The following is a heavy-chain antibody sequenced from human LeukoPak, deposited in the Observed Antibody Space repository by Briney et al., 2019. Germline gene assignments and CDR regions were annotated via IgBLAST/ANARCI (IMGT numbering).Heavy chain of an antibody. CDR1: GGSISSYY. Sequence: SETLSLTCTVSGGSISSYYWSWIRQPAGKGLEWIGRIYTSGSTNYNPSLKSRVTMSVDTSKNQFSLKLSSVTAADTAVYYCARDPVPYGDYEGNWFDPWGQGTLVTVSS. D-gene: IGHD4-17*01. CDR2: IYTSGST. V-gene: IGHV4-4*07. J-gene: IGHJ5*02. CDR3: ARDPVPYGDYEGNWFDP.